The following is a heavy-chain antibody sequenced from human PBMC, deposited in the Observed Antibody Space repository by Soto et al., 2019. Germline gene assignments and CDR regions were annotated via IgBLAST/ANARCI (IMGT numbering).Heavy chain of an antibody. D-gene: IGHD1-26*01. CDR2: ISGRGGST. Sequence: GGSLRLSCAASGFTFSSYAMSWVRQAPGKGLEWVSAISGRGGSTYYADSVKGRFTISRDNSKNTLYLQMNSLRAEDTAVYYCAKVVIPARFSGSYSFDYWGQGTLVTVSS. V-gene: IGHV3-23*01. CDR3: AKVVIPARFSGSYSFDY. J-gene: IGHJ4*02. CDR1: GFTFSSYA.